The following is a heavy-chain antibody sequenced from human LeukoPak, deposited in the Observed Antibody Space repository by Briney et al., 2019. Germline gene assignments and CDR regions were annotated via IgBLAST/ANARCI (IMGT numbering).Heavy chain of an antibody. CDR2: INHSGST. V-gene: IGHV4-34*01. CDR3: ARSHRLTLIRGDFDP. D-gene: IGHD3-10*01. Sequence: SETLSLTCAVYGGSFSGYYWSWIRQPPGKGLEWIGEINHSGSTNYNPSLKSRVTISVDTSKIQFSLKLSSVTAADTAVYYCARSHRLTLIRGDFDPWGQGTLVTVSS. J-gene: IGHJ5*02. CDR1: GGSFSGYY.